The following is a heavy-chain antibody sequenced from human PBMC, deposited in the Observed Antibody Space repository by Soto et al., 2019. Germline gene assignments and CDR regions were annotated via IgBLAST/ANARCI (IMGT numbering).Heavy chain of an antibody. D-gene: IGHD3-3*01. Sequence: GASVKVSCKASGYTFTSYYMHWVRQAPGQGLEWMGIINPSGGSTSYAQKFQGRVTMTRDTSTSTVYMELSSLRSEDTAVYYCARHLGSGGRYYYYYYGMDVWGQGTTVTVSS. CDR1: GYTFTSYY. CDR2: INPSGGST. CDR3: ARHLGSGGRYYYYYYGMDV. J-gene: IGHJ6*02. V-gene: IGHV1-46*01.